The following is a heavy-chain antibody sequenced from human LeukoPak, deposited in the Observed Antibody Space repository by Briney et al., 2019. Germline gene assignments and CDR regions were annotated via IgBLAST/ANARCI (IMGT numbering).Heavy chain of an antibody. CDR1: GGSISSYY. V-gene: IGHV4-59*01. D-gene: IGHD3-9*01. J-gene: IGHJ4*02. CDR2: IYYSGST. Sequence: SETLSLTCTVSGGSISSYYWSWIRQPPGKGLEWIGYIYYSGSTNYNPSLKSRVTISVDTSKNQFSLKLSSVTAADTAVYYCARHYEIKNRYYFDCWGQGTLVTVSS. CDR3: ARHYEIKNRYYFDC.